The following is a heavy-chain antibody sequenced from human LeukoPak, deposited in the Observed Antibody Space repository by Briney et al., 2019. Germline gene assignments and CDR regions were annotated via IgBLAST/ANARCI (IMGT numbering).Heavy chain of an antibody. V-gene: IGHV4-34*01. CDR1: GGSFSGYY. J-gene: IGHJ6*03. CDR3: ARAHPSSSLYYYYYHMDV. CDR2: INHSGST. D-gene: IGHD6-13*01. Sequence: SETLSLTCAVYGGSFSGYYWSWIRQPPGKGLEWIGEINHSGSTNYNPSLKSRVTISVDTSKNQFSLKLSSVTAADTAVYYCARAHPSSSLYYYYYHMDVWGKGTTVTVSS.